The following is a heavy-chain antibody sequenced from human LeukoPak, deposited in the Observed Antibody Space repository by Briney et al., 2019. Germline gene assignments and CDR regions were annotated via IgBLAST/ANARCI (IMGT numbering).Heavy chain of an antibody. Sequence: GGSLRLSCAASEFTLTSNYMSGVSQAPGKGLQGVSDIYPGGAIYYSDSVKGRFIIYRDNSKNTRSLQMKSLEADDTAVYYCVRGPRYYDDSGFHYGVFDIWGQGTVVTVSS. CDR2: IYPGGAI. V-gene: IGHV3-53*01. CDR1: EFTLTSNY. CDR3: VRGPRYYDDSGFHYGVFDI. J-gene: IGHJ3*02. D-gene: IGHD3-22*01.